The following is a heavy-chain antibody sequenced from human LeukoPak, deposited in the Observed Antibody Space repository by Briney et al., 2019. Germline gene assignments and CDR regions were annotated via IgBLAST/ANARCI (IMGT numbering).Heavy chain of an antibody. CDR1: GGSISTVGYS. J-gene: IGHJ5*02. V-gene: IGHV4-30-2*01. D-gene: IGHD6-19*01. CDR2: IYSGGIP. Sequence: PSQTLSLTCAVSGGSISTVGYSWSWIRQPPGKGLEWIGYIYSGGIPYYTPSLESRVTISEDTSRNQFSLKLSSVTAADTAVYYCARDLAGIAVAGTWGWFDPWGQGTLVTVSS. CDR3: ARDLAGIAVAGTWGWFDP.